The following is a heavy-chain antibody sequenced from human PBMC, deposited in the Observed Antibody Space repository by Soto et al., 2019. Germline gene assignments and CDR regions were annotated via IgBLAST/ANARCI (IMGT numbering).Heavy chain of an antibody. J-gene: IGHJ4*02. CDR2: IYYSGNT. Sequence: PSETLSLTCTVSGGSISSYYWSWIRQPPGKGLEWIGYIYYSGNTNYNPSLKSRVTISVDTSKNQFSLKLNSVTAADTAVYYCASNVDTARAYYFDYWGQGTLVTVSS. V-gene: IGHV4-59*01. D-gene: IGHD5-18*01. CDR1: GGSISSYY. CDR3: ASNVDTARAYYFDY.